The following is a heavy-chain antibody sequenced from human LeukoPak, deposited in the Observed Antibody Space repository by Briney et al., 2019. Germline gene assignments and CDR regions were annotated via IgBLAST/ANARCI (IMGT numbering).Heavy chain of an antibody. CDR1: GGSISSGGYY. V-gene: IGHV4-31*03. D-gene: IGHD3-10*01. J-gene: IGHJ6*03. Sequence: SQTLSLTCTVSGGSISSGGYYWSWIRQHSGKGLEWIGYIYYSGSTYYNPSLKSRVTISVDTSKNQFSLKLSSVTAADTAVYYCARGGGYYYGSGSPDNYYYYMDVWGKGTTVTVSS. CDR2: IYYSGST. CDR3: ARGGGYYYGSGSPDNYYYYMDV.